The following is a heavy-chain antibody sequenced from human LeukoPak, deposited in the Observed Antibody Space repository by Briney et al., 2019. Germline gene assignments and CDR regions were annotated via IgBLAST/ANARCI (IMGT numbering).Heavy chain of an antibody. V-gene: IGHV3-48*02. D-gene: IGHD2-2*01. J-gene: IGHJ4*02. CDR2: ISSGSGTI. CDR1: GFTLSTYR. Sequence: PGVSLRLSCTASGFTLSTYRVNWVRQAPGKGLEWLSYISSGSGTIYYADSVKGRFTISRDNANNSLYLQMNSLRDEDTAVYYCARDRYCSTSSCYPLDYWGQGTLVTVSS. CDR3: ARDRYCSTSSCYPLDY.